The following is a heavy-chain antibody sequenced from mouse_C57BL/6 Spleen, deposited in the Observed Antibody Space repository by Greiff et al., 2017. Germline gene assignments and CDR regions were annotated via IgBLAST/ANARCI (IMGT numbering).Heavy chain of an antibody. D-gene: IGHD2-3*01. CDR3: ARDGGYYANFDY. CDR1: GYSITSGYY. V-gene: IGHV3-6*01. J-gene: IGHJ2*01. Sequence: DVQLVESGPGLVKPSQSLSLTCSVTGYSITSGYYWNWIRQFPGNKLEWMGYISYDGSNNYNPSLKNRISITRDTSKNQFFLKLNSVTTEDTATYYCARDGGYYANFDYWGQGTTLTVSS. CDR2: ISYDGSN.